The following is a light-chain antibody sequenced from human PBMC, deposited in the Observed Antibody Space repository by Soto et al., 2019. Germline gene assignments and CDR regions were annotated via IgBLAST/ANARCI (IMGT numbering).Light chain of an antibody. CDR2: GAS. CDR1: QSVSNNY. Sequence: IVWTQSPGTLSLSPGERATLSCRASQSVSNNYFAWYQQKPGEAARILIFGASNRATAIADRFSGSGSGTDFTLTISRVEPEYFAVYYCQQYGSSPYPFGQGTRRDI. J-gene: IGKJ2*01. CDR3: QQYGSSPYP. V-gene: IGKV3-20*01.